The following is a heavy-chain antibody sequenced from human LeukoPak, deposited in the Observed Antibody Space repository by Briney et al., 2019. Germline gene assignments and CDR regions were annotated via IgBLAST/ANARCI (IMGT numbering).Heavy chain of an antibody. CDR2: MIPNSGNT. CDR1: GCTFSSYA. J-gene: IGHJ6*03. D-gene: IGHD3-10*01. V-gene: IGHV1-8*03. CDR3: ARGMGLYYYYMDV. Sequence: ASVKVSCKASGCTFSSYAINWVRQATGQGLEWMGWMIPNSGNTGYAQKFQGRVTITRNTSISTAYMELSSLRSEDTAVYYCARGMGLYYYYMDVWGKGTTVTVSS.